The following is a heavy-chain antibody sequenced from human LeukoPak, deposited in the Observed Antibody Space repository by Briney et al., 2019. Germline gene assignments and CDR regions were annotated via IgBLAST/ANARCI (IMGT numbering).Heavy chain of an antibody. CDR3: ARATTRWLAKYYFDY. Sequence: SETLSLTCAVYGGSFSGYYWSWIRQPPRKGLEWIGEINHSGSTNYNPSLKRRVTISVDTSKNQFSLKLSSVTAADTAVYYCARATTRWLAKYYFDYWGQGTLVTVSS. CDR1: GGSFSGYY. J-gene: IGHJ4*02. V-gene: IGHV4-34*01. D-gene: IGHD6-19*01. CDR2: INHSGST.